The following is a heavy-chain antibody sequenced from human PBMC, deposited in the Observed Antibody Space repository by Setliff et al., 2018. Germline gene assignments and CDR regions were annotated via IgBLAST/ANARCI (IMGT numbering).Heavy chain of an antibody. CDR1: GGSFSGYY. V-gene: IGHV4-34*01. D-gene: IGHD2-15*01. CDR3: ARGGGSVLPNYYYFNSMEV. CDR2: INHSGST. Sequence: PSETLSLTCAVYGGSFSGYYWSWIRQPPGKGLEWIGEINHSGSTNYNQSLKSRVTLSVDTSKNQFSLQLTSVTAADTAIYYCARGGGSVLPNYYYFNSMEVWGKGTMVTVSS. J-gene: IGHJ6*03.